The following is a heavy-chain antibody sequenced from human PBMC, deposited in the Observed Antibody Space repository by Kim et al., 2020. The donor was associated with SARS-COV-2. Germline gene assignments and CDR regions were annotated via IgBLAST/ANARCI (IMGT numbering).Heavy chain of an antibody. CDR3: ASHRRSDAAHDY. V-gene: IGHV5-10-1*01. Sequence: NYSPSFQGHVTISADKSISTAYLQWSSLKASDTAMYYCASHRRSDAAHDYWGQGTLVTVSS. D-gene: IGHD6-13*01. J-gene: IGHJ4*02.